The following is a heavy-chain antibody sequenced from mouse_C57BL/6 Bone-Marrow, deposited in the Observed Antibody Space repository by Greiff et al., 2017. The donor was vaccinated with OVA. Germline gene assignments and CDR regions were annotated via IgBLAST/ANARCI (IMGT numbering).Heavy chain of an antibody. CDR3: ARHTYGSSYWYFDV. CDR1: EYEFPSHD. Sequence: EVQLQESGGGLVQPGESLKLSCESNEYEFPSHDMSWVRKTPEKRLELVAAITSDGGSTYYPDTMESRFIISRDNTKKTLYLQRSSLRSEDTTLYYCARHTYGSSYWYFDVWGTGTTVTVSS. V-gene: IGHV5-2*01. J-gene: IGHJ1*03. CDR2: ITSDGGST. D-gene: IGHD1-1*01.